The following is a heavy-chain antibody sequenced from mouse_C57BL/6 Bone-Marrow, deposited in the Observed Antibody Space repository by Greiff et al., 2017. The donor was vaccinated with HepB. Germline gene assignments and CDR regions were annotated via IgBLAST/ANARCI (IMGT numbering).Heavy chain of an antibody. V-gene: IGHV5-4*03. CDR1: GFTFSSYA. Sequence: EVNVVESGGGLVKPGGSLKLSCAASGFTFSSYAMSWVRQTPEKRLEWVATISDGGSYTYYPDNVKGRFTISRDNAKNNLYLQMSHLKSEDTAMYYCARGCYYGSSFDYWGQGTTLTVSS. J-gene: IGHJ2*01. CDR3: ARGCYYGSSFDY. D-gene: IGHD1-1*01. CDR2: ISDGGSYT.